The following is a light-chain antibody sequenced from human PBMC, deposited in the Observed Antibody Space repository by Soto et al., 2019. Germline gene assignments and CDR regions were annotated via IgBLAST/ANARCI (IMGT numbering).Light chain of an antibody. CDR1: SSNIGSNT. V-gene: IGLV1-44*01. CDR3: ATWDDSLNGYVV. CDR2: RNK. J-gene: IGLJ2*01. Sequence: QSVLTQPPSASGTPGQRVTISCSGSSSNIGSNTVNWYQQLPGTAPKLLIYRNKQRPSGVPDRFSGSKSGTSASLAISGLQSEDEADYYCATWDDSLNGYVVFGGGTQLTVL.